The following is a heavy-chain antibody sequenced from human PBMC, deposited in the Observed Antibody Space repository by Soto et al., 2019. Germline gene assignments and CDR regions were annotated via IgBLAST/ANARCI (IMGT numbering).Heavy chain of an antibody. CDR3: ASTRDSGTSYYFDY. J-gene: IGHJ4*02. V-gene: IGHV3-53*02. CDR1: EFSVSSNY. Sequence: EVQLVETGGGLIQPGGSLRLSCAASEFSVSSNYMSWVRQAPGKGLEWVSVIYRGGGTYYADSVKGRFTISRDNSKNTVFLQMNSLRAEDTAVYYCASTRDSGTSYYFDYWGQGTLVTVSS. D-gene: IGHD1-26*01. CDR2: IYRGGGT.